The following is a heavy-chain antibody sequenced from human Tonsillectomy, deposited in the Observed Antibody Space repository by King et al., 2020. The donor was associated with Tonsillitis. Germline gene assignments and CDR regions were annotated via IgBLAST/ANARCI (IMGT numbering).Heavy chain of an antibody. Sequence: AQLVESGGTLIKPGGSLRLSCSASGFTFSDAWMNWVRQAPGKGLEWVGRIKSKTDGGTIEDAAPVKGRFTISREDSKNTLYLQMNSLKTEDTAVYYCTTGGPYYHFGMDFWGQGTTVTVSS. CDR3: TTGGPYYHFGMDF. CDR1: GFTFSDAW. D-gene: IGHD1-26*01. J-gene: IGHJ6*02. V-gene: IGHV3-15*02. CDR2: IKSKTDGGTI.